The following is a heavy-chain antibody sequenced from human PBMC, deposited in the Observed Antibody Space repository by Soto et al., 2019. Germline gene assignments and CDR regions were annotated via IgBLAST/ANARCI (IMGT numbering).Heavy chain of an antibody. V-gene: IGHV3-72*01. CDR3: ARDSGKGAYFDY. CDR2: IRNKANSYTT. D-gene: IGHD1-26*01. J-gene: IGHJ4*01. CDR1: GFTFSDHY. Sequence: PGGSQRLSCAASGFTFSDHYMDWVRQAPGKGLEWVGRIRNKANSYTTDYAASVKGRFPISRDDSKDSLYLQMNSLKTEETAIYYCARDSGKGAYFDYWGHGTLATVSS.